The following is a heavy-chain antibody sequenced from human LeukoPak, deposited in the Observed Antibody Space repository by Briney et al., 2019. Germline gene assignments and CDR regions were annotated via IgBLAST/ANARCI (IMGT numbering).Heavy chain of an antibody. J-gene: IGHJ4*02. D-gene: IGHD2-15*01. Sequence: GESLKISCKGSGYSFTSYWIGWVRQMPGKGLEWMGIIYPDDSDTRYSPSFQGQVTISADKSISTAYLQWSSLKASDTAMYYCARRDGVVAAVYYFDYWGQGTLVTVSS. CDR3: ARRDGVVAAVYYFDY. CDR1: GYSFTSYW. CDR2: IYPDDSDT. V-gene: IGHV5-51*01.